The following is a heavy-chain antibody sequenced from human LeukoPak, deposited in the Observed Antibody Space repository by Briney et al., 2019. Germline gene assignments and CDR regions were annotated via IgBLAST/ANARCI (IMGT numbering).Heavy chain of an antibody. D-gene: IGHD1-26*01. CDR2: ISSSSSYI. V-gene: IGHV3-21*01. CDR1: GFTFSSYS. J-gene: IGHJ4*02. Sequence: GGSLRLSCAASGFTFSSYSMNWVRQALGRGLEWVSSISSSSSYIYYADSVKGRFTISRDNAKNSLYLQMNSLRAEDTAVYYCAREVGATNYWGQGTLVTVSS. CDR3: AREVGATNY.